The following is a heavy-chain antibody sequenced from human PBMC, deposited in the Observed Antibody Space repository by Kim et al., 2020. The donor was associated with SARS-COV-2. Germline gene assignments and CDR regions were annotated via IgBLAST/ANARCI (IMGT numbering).Heavy chain of an antibody. V-gene: IGHV1-69*13. D-gene: IGHD3-22*01. CDR2: IIPLLDTG. CDR1: GGTFSSYA. Sequence: SVKVSCKASGGTFSSYAVSWVRQAPGRGLEWLGGIIPLLDTGNFAQHLQDRLTITADESTSTAYMELRSLRSEDTAVYYCATSYYYDSGGYYYLGRWGQGTQVTVSS. J-gene: IGHJ4*02. CDR3: ATSYYYDSGGYYYLGR.